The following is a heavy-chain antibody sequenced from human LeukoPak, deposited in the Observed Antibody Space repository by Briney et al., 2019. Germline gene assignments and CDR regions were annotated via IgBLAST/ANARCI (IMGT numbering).Heavy chain of an antibody. V-gene: IGHV4-34*01. D-gene: IGHD1-26*01. J-gene: IGHJ4*02. Sequence: PSETLSLTCAVYGGSFSGYYWSWIRQPPGKGLEWIGENNDSGRSNYNPSLKSGVAISVDTSKQQFSLTLRSVTSADTAVYYCARGPAVGATVHWGQGTLVTVSS. CDR2: NNDSGRS. CDR3: ARGPAVGATVH. CDR1: GGSFSGYY.